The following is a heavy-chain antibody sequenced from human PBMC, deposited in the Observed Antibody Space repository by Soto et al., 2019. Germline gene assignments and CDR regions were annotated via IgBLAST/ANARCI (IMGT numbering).Heavy chain of an antibody. CDR3: ARASVALGGLWFDP. J-gene: IGHJ5*02. V-gene: IGHV1-2*04. CDR2: INPYSGGT. CDR1: GYTFTGYY. D-gene: IGHD3-16*01. Sequence: QVQLVQSGAEVKKPGASVKVSCKASGYTFTGYYMHWVRQAPGQGLEWMGWINPYSGGTNYAQKFQGWVTMTRDTSISTAYMELSRLRSDDTAVYYCARASVALGGLWFDPWGQGTLVTVSS.